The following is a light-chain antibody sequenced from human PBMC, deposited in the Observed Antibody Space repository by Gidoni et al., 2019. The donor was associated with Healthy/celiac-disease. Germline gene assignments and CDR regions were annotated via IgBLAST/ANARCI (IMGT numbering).Light chain of an antibody. J-gene: IGKJ1*01. V-gene: IGKV3-15*01. Sequence: EIVMTQSPATLSVSPGERATLSCRASQSVSSNLAWYQQKPGQAPRLLIYGASTRATGIPAMFSGSGSGTEFTLTISSLQSEDFAVYYCQQYNNWPWTFXXXTKVEIK. CDR1: QSVSSN. CDR2: GAS. CDR3: QQYNNWPWT.